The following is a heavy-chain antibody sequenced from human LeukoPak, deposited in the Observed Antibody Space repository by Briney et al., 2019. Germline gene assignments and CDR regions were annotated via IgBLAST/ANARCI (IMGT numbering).Heavy chain of an antibody. D-gene: IGHD3-16*02. V-gene: IGHV4-4*07. CDR3: ARGGGGLSYPHAFDI. J-gene: IGHJ3*02. CDR2: IYTTENT. Sequence: PQTLSLTRTVSGGSISTYSWNWIRQPAGEGLEWIGRIYTTENTNYTPSLKSRVTLSVDTSKNQLYPRLSSVTAADTAVAYCARGGGGLSYPHAFDIWGQGTMVTVSS. CDR1: GGSISTYS.